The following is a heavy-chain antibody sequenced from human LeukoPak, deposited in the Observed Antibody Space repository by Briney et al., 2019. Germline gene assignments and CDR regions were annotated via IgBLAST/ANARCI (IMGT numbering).Heavy chain of an antibody. D-gene: IGHD1-26*01. V-gene: IGHV3-7*01. CDR2: IKQDGSEK. J-gene: IGHJ3*02. Sequence: PGGSLRLSCTASGFSFSDYGMHWVRQAPGKGLEWVANIKQDGSEKYYVDSVKGRFTISRDNAKNSLYLKMNSLRAEDTAMYYCARDEAGELYRDDAFDIWGQGTMVTVSS. CDR3: ARDEAGELYRDDAFDI. CDR1: GFSFSDYG.